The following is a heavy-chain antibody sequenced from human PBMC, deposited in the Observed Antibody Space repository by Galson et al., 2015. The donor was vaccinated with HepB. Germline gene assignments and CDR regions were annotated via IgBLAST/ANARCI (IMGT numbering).Heavy chain of an antibody. D-gene: IGHD5-18*01. CDR1: GFTFDDYT. CDR3: AKDKGEVRSYGYFDY. CDR2: ISWDGGST. V-gene: IGHV3-43*01. Sequence: SLRLSCAASGFTFDDYTMHWVRQAPGKGLEWVSLISWDGGSTYYADSVKGRFTISRDNSKNSLYLQMNSLRTEDTALYYCAKDKGEVRSYGYFDYWGQGTLVTVSS. J-gene: IGHJ4*02.